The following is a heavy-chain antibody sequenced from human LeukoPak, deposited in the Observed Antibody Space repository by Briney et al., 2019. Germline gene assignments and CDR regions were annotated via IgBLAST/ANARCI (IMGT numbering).Heavy chain of an antibody. CDR3: AREGTAGTNLNWFDP. CDR1: GGSISSSSYY. CDR2: IYYSGST. J-gene: IGHJ5*02. D-gene: IGHD1-1*01. Sequence: SETLSLTCTVSGGSISSSSYYWGWIRQPPGKRLEWIGSIYYSGSTYYNPSLKSRVTISVDASKNQFSLKLSSVTAADTAVYYCAREGTAGTNLNWFDPWGQGTLVTVSS. V-gene: IGHV4-39*07.